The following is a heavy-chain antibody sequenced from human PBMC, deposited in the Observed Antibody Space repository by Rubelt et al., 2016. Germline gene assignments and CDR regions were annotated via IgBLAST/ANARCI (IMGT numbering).Heavy chain of an antibody. Sequence: QVQLQQWGAGLLKPSETLSLTCAVYGGSFSGYYWSWIRQPPGKGLEWIGYIYYSGSTNYNPSLKSRVTISVDTSKNQFSRKLGSVTAADTAVYYCGNYYYDSSGYYFGYFQHWGQGTLVTVSS. D-gene: IGHD3-22*01. V-gene: IGHV4-34*11. CDR3: GNYYYDSSGYYFGYFQH. J-gene: IGHJ1*01. CDR2: IYYSGST. CDR1: GGSFSGYY.